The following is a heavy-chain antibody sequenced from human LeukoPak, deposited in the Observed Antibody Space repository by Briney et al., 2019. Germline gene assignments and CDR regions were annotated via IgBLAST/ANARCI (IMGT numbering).Heavy chain of an antibody. D-gene: IGHD3-22*01. CDR1: GDSISSYY. V-gene: IGHV4-59*01. CDR3: ARVTGYMIEDYFDY. CDR2: MYYSGST. J-gene: IGHJ4*02. Sequence: SETLSLTCTVSGDSISSYYWSWIRQPPGKGLEWIGYMYYSGSTNYNPSLKSRVTISVETSKNQFSLKLSSVTAADTAVYYCARVTGYMIEDYFDYWGQGTLVTVSS.